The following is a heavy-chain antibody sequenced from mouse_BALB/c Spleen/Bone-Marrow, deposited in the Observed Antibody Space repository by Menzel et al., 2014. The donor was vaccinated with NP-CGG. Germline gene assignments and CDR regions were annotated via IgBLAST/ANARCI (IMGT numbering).Heavy chain of an antibody. J-gene: IGHJ2*01. CDR3: ARDGYDDY. CDR1: GFTFTDYY. CDR2: IRNKANGYTT. V-gene: IGHV7-3*02. D-gene: IGHD2-2*01. Sequence: EVKLMESGEGLVQPGGSLRLSCATSGFTFTDYYMSWVRQPPGKALEWLGFIRNKANGYTTEYSASVKGRFTISRDNSQSILYLQMNTLRAEDSATYYCARDGYDDYWGQGTTLTVSS.